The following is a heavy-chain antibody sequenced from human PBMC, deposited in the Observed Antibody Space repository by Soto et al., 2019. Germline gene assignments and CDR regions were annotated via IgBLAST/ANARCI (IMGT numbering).Heavy chain of an antibody. CDR3: ARVSGYCTSTTCSEIDY. CDR1: GFTFSSYG. CDR2: IWYDGSDK. V-gene: IGHV3-33*01. J-gene: IGHJ4*02. D-gene: IGHD2-2*01. Sequence: GGSLRLSCAASGFTFSSYGMHWVRQAPGKGLEWVALIWYDGSDKYYADSVKGRFTISRDNSKSTLSLQMNSLRAEDTAVYYCARVSGYCTSTTCSEIDYWGQGTLVTVSS.